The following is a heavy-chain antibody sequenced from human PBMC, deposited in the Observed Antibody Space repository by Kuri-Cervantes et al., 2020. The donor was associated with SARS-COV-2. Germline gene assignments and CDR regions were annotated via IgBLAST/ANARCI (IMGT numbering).Heavy chain of an antibody. J-gene: IGHJ4*02. CDR1: GFTVSSNY. V-gene: IGHV4-59*02. CDR2: IYYSGST. CDR3: ARAAWIQLPTH. Sequence: ESLKISCAASGFTVSSNYMSWVRQAPGKGLEWIGSIYYSGSTYYNPSLKSRVTISVDTSKNQFSLKLSSVTAADTAVYYCARAAWIQLPTHWGQGTLVTVSS. D-gene: IGHD5-18*01.